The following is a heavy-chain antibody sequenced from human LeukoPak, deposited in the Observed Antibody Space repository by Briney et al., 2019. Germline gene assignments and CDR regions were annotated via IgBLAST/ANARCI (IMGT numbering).Heavy chain of an antibody. CDR3: ARVLDYYDSSGLEYFDY. V-gene: IGHV3-11*01. CDR1: GFTFSDYY. D-gene: IGHD3-22*01. J-gene: IGHJ4*02. CDR2: ISSSGSTI. Sequence: KSGGSLRLSCAASGFTFSDYYMSWIRQAPGKGLEWVSYISSSGSTIYYADSVKGRFTISRDNAKNSLYLQMNSLRAEDTAVYYCARVLDYYDSSGLEYFDYWGQGTLVTVSS.